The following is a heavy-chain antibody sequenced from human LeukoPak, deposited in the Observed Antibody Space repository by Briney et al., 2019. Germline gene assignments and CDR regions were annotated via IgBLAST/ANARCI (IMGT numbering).Heavy chain of an antibody. J-gene: IGHJ4*02. CDR3: ARDRAGGEITMVFRL. V-gene: IGHV1-69*13. CDR1: GGTFSSYA. CDR2: IIPIFGTA. D-gene: IGHD3-10*01. Sequence: SVKVSCKASGGTFSSYAISWVRQAPGQGLEWMGRIIPIFGTANYAQKFQGRVTITADESTSTAYMELSSLRSEDTAVYYCARDRAGGEITMVFRLWGQGTLVTVSS.